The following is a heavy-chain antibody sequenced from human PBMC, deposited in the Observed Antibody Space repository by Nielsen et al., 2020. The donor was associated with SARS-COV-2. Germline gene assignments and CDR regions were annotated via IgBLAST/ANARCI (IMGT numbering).Heavy chain of an antibody. Sequence: GESLKISCKGSGYSFTSYWISWVRQMPGKGLEWMGRIDPSDSYTNYSPSFQGHVTISADKSISTAYLQWSSLKASDTAMYYCARHKRSVAAPYYYYYYMDVWGKGTTVTVSS. CDR3: ARHKRSVAAPYYYYYYMDV. CDR1: GYSFTSYW. J-gene: IGHJ6*03. D-gene: IGHD6-13*01. V-gene: IGHV5-10-1*01. CDR2: IDPSDSYT.